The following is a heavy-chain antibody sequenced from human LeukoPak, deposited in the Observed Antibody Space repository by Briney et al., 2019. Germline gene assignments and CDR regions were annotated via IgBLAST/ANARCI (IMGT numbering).Heavy chain of an antibody. V-gene: IGHV4-39*01. J-gene: IGHJ4*02. CDR1: DGSSSSDSYY. CDR2: IYYSGST. Sequence: SETLSLTCTVPDGSSSSDSYYWGWIRQPPGKGLEWIGSIYYSGSTYYNPSLTSRVTISVDTSKNQFSLKLSSVTAADTAVYYCARAQVVPAARPFDYWGQGTLVTVSS. CDR3: ARAQVVPAARPFDY. D-gene: IGHD2-2*01.